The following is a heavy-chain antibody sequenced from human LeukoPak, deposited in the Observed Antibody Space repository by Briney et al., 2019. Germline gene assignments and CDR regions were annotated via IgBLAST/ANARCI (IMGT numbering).Heavy chain of an antibody. CDR1: GFTFSSYA. J-gene: IGHJ4*02. V-gene: IGHV3-23*01. D-gene: IGHD6-19*01. CDR3: ATNMQWRQFEYYFDY. Sequence: GGSLRLSCAASGFTFSSYAMSWVRQAPGKGLEWVSVISGSGGSTYYADSLKGRFTISRDNSKNTLYLQVNSLRVEDTAVYYCATNMQWRQFEYYFDYWGQGTLVTVSS. CDR2: ISGSGGST.